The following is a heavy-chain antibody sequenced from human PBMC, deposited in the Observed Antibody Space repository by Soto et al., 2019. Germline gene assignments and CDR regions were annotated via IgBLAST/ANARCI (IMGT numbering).Heavy chain of an antibody. CDR3: ARESLVVAATGGTVTATSDY. D-gene: IGHD2-15*01. Sequence: QVQLVQSGAEVKKPGSSVKVSCKAYGGTFSSYAISWVRQAPGQGLEWMGGIIPIFGTANYAQKFQGRVTITADESTSTAYMELSSLRSEDTAVYYCARESLVVAATGGTVTATSDYWGQGTLVTVSS. CDR2: IIPIFGTA. J-gene: IGHJ4*02. CDR1: GGTFSSYA. V-gene: IGHV1-69*12.